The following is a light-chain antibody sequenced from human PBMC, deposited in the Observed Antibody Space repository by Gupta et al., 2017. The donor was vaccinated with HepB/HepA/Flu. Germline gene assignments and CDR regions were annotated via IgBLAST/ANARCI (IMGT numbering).Light chain of an antibody. J-gene: IGLJ3*02. CDR1: SSHMGKNY. CDR2: GNN. V-gene: IGLV1-47*01. Sequence: QSGLPQPPSASGTPGQRVTISCSGSSSHMGKNYVYSYQQPPGTAPKLLVYGNNPRPSGVPDRFSGSKSGTGASRASSGLRSEDEADYYCAASDDSLSGWVCGGGTKLTVL. CDR3: AASDDSLSGWV.